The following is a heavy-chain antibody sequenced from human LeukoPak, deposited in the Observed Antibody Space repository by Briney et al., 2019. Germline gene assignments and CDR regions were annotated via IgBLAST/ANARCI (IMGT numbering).Heavy chain of an antibody. D-gene: IGHD3-10*01. CDR3: ARDSREVLLWFGEFSP. J-gene: IGHJ5*02. Sequence: ASVKVSCKASGYTFTGYYMHWVRQAPGQGLEWMGWISGYNGHTKYAQKFQGRATMTTDTSTSTAYMGLRSLRSDDTAVYYCARDSREVLLWFGEFSPWGQGTLVTVSS. CDR2: ISGYNGHT. V-gene: IGHV1-18*04. CDR1: GYTFTGYY.